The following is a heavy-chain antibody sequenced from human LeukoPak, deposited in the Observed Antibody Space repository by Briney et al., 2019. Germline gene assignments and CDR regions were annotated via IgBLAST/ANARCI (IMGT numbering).Heavy chain of an antibody. Sequence: SETLSLTCTVSGGSISSGSYYWSWIRQPAGKGLEWIGRIYTSGSTNYNPSLKSRVTISVDTSKNQFSLKLSSVTAADTAAYYCATVYSYDSSAYYRLDYWGQGTLVTVSS. D-gene: IGHD3-22*01. CDR1: GGSISSGSYY. J-gene: IGHJ4*02. CDR2: IYTSGST. CDR3: ATVYSYDSSAYYRLDY. V-gene: IGHV4-61*02.